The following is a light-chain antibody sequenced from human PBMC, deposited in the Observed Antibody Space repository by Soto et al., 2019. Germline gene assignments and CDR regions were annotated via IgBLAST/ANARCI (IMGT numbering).Light chain of an antibody. Sequence: EIVLTKSPGTLSLSPGERVTLSCRASQSVSSSYLAWYQQKPGQAPRLLIYGASSRATGIPDRFSGSGSGTDFTLTISRLEPEDFAVYYCQQCGSSSTFGQGTRLEIK. CDR2: GAS. V-gene: IGKV3-20*01. J-gene: IGKJ5*01. CDR3: QQCGSSST. CDR1: QSVSSSY.